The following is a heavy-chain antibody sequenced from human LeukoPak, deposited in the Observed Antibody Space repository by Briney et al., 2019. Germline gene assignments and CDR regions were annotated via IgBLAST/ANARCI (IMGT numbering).Heavy chain of an antibody. CDR2: INPNSGGT. D-gene: IGHD3-10*01. Sequence: ASVKVSCKASGYTFTGYYMNWVRQAPGQRLEWMGWINPNSGGTNYAQKVQGRVTMTRDTSISTAYMELSRLRSDDTAVYYCAREDRITMLRGVIKGDNWFDPWGQGTLVTVSS. V-gene: IGHV1-2*02. CDR3: AREDRITMLRGVIKGDNWFDP. J-gene: IGHJ5*02. CDR1: GYTFTGYY.